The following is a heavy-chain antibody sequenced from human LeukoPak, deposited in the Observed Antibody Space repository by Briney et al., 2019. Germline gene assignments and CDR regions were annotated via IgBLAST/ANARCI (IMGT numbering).Heavy chain of an antibody. CDR2: IYPCDSDT. D-gene: IGHD4-17*01. V-gene: IGHV5-51*01. J-gene: IGHJ5*02. CDR3: ASRNYGTTVRWFDR. Sequence: GEALQISCLCSEYTFISYWIGWVRPLPGEGLEWMGFIYPCDSDTRYSLSFQGRLTLSDDNHINTAYLQWSSLKASDTAMYYCASRNYGTTVRWFDRWGPGTLVTVST. CDR1: EYTFISYW.